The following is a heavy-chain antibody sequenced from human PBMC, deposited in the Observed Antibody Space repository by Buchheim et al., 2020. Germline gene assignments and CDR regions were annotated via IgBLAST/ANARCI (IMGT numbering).Heavy chain of an antibody. D-gene: IGHD3-22*01. J-gene: IGHJ4*02. CDR3: ATLYYYDSSGYPLGY. CDR1: GFTFSSYW. CDR2: IKSDGSRT. Sequence: EVQLVESGGGVVQPGGSLRLSCAASGFTFSSYWMHWVRQAPGKGLVWVSRIKSDGSRTSYADSVKGRFTISRDNAKNTLYLQINSLRAEDTSVYYCATLYYYDSSGYPLGYWDRGT. V-gene: IGHV3-74*01.